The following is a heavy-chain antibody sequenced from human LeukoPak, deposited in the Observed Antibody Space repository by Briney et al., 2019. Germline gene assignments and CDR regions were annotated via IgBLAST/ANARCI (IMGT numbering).Heavy chain of an antibody. Sequence: PETLSPTCTVSGGSISSYYWSWIRQPAGKGLEWIGRIYTSGSTNYNPSLKSRVTMSVDTSKNQFSLKLSSVTAADTAVYYCARSGPFITLIYYFDYWGQGTLVTVSS. V-gene: IGHV4-4*07. CDR1: GGSISSYY. CDR3: ARSGPFITLIYYFDY. CDR2: IYTSGST. D-gene: IGHD3-22*01. J-gene: IGHJ4*02.